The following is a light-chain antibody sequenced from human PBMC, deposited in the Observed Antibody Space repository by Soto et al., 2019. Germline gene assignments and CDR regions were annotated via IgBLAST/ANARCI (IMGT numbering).Light chain of an antibody. CDR2: LEGRGNY. CDR3: ETWDSNTWV. CDR1: SGHSSYI. V-gene: IGLV4-60*02. J-gene: IGLJ3*02. Sequence: QLVLTQSSSASASLGSSVKLTCTLSSGHSSYIIAWYQQQPGKAPRYLMKLEGRGNYNKGSGVPDRFSGSSSGADRYLTISNLQFEDEADYYCETWDSNTWVFGGGTMLTVL.